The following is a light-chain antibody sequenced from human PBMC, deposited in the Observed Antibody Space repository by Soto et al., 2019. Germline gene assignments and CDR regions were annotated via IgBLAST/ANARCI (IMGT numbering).Light chain of an antibody. J-gene: IGLJ2*01. V-gene: IGLV2-14*01. CDR1: SSDVGGYKY. CDR3: SSYTGSSTLVV. Sequence: QSALTQPASVSGSPGQSITISCTETSSDVGGYKYVSWYQQHPGKAPKLMIYEVSNRPSGVSNRFSGSKSGNTASLTISGLQAEDEADYYCSSYTGSSTLVVFGGGTKVTVL. CDR2: EVS.